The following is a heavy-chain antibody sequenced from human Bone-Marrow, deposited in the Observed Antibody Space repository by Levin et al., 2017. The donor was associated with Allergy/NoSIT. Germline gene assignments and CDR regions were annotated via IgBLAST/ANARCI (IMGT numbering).Heavy chain of an antibody. J-gene: IGHJ5*02. V-gene: IGHV1-2*02. Sequence: VASVKVSCKASGYTFTGYYIHWVRQAPGQGLEWMGWINPNSGDTNYAQKFQGRVTMTRDTSTSTVYMDLSRLRSDDTAIYYCARKTYFYGSGSYYRADNCFDPWGQGTLVTVSS. CDR3: ARKTYFYGSGSYYRADNCFDP. D-gene: IGHD3-10*01. CDR1: GYTFTGYY. CDR2: INPNSGDT.